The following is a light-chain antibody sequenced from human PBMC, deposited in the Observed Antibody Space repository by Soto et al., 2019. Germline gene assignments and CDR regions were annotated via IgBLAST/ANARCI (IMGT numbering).Light chain of an antibody. CDR2: TAT. J-gene: IGKJ3*01. V-gene: IGKV1-39*01. CDR1: HNIATY. CDR3: QQTYATPFT. Sequence: DIQVTQSPSSLSASVGDRVTITCRTSHNIATYLYWYQHRPGKAPNLLIYTATSLQSGVPSRFSGSGTGPDFTLTISSLQPEVFTSYFCQQTYATPFTFGRETTV.